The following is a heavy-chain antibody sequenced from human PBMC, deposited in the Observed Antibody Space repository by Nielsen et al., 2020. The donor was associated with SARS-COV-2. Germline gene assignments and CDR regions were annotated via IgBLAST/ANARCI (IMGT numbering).Heavy chain of an antibody. D-gene: IGHD6-19*01. CDR2: ISYDGSNK. CDR1: GFTFSSYA. CDR3: AKFPAIAVAGTDY. V-gene: IGHV3-30-3*02. J-gene: IGHJ4*02. Sequence: GESLKISCAASGFTFSSYAMHWVRQAPGKGLEWVAVISYDGSNKYYADSVKGRFTISRDNSKNTLYLQMNSLRAEDTAVYYCAKFPAIAVAGTDYWGQGTLVTVSS.